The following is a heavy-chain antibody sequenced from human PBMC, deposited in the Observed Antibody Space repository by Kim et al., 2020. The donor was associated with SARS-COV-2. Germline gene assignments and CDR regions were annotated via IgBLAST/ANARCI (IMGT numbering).Heavy chain of an antibody. CDR1: GFTFSLYP. J-gene: IGHJ4*02. D-gene: IGHD3-16*01. V-gene: IGHV3-23*01. CDR3: ARYSFAYPLDY. CDR2: ISGDSADT. Sequence: GGSLRLSCAASGFTFSLYPMAWVRQAPGKGLEWVSAISGDSADTYYADSMEGRFTISRDNSKNTLYLQMSSLRVDDTAIYYCARYSFAYPLDYWGQGTLVTVSS.